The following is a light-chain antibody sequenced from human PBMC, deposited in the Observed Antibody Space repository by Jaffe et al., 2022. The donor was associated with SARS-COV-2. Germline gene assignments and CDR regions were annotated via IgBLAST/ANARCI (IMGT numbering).Light chain of an antibody. J-gene: IGLJ3*02. Sequence: QSALTQPASVSGSPGQSITISCTGTSSDVGGYNHVSWYQHHPGKAPKVLIFEVSNRPSGVPDRFSGSKSGNTASLTISGLQAEDEADYYCTSYISSRTLFWVFGGGTKLTVL. CDR2: EVS. CDR3: TSYISSRTLFWV. V-gene: IGLV2-14*01. CDR1: SSDVGGYNH.